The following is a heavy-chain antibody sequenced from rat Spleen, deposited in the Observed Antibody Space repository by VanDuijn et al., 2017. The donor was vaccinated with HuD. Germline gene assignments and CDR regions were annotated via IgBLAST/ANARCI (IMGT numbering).Heavy chain of an antibody. CDR3: ATPLGTYYGYNYPFDY. J-gene: IGHJ2*01. CDR2: ISYDGGGT. V-gene: IGHV5-20*01. D-gene: IGHD1-9*01. Sequence: EVQLVESGGGLVQPGRSLKLSCAASGFTFSDYYMAWVRQAPTKGLEWVASISYDGGGTYYRDSVKGRFTISRDNAKSSLHLQMDSLRSEDTATYYCATPLGTYYGYNYPFDYWGQGVMVTVSS. CDR1: GFTFSDYY.